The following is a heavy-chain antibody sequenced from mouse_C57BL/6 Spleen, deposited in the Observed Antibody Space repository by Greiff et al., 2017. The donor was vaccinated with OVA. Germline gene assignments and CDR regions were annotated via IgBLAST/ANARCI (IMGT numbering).Heavy chain of an antibody. CDR2: IDPSDSYT. V-gene: IGHV1-69*01. J-gene: IGHJ2*01. Sequence: QVQLQPPGAALVMPGASVNLSCKASGYTFTSSWMHLVKQRPGQGLEWIGEIDPSDSYTNYNQKFKGKSTLTVDKSSSTAYRQLSSLTSEDAAVYYCARGGREDDFDYWGQGTTLTVSS. CDR1: GYTFTSSW. CDR3: ARGGREDDFDY.